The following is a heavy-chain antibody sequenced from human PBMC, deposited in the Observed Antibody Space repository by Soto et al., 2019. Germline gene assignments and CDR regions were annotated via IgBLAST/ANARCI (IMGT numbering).Heavy chain of an antibody. CDR2: ISSSSSYI. D-gene: IGHD2-2*02. V-gene: IGHV3-21*01. Sequence: GGSLRLSCAASGFTFSSYSMNWVRQAPGKGLEWVSSISSSSSYIYYADSVKGRFTISRDNAKNSLYLQMNSLRAEDTAVYYCARERIPAAIRYYYYGMDVWGQGTTVTVSS. CDR1: GFTFSSYS. CDR3: ARERIPAAIRYYYYGMDV. J-gene: IGHJ6*02.